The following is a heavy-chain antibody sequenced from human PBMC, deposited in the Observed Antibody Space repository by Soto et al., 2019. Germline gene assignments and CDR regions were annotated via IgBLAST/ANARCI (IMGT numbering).Heavy chain of an antibody. V-gene: IGHV1-8*01. Sequence: GASVKVSCKASGYTFTSYDINWVRQATGQGLEWMGWMNPNSGNTGYAQKFKGRVTMTRNTSISTAYMELNSLRSEDTAVYYCARGRSYGFPFDYWGQGTPVTVSS. CDR2: MNPNSGNT. D-gene: IGHD5-18*01. CDR3: ARGRSYGFPFDY. CDR1: GYTFTSYD. J-gene: IGHJ4*02.